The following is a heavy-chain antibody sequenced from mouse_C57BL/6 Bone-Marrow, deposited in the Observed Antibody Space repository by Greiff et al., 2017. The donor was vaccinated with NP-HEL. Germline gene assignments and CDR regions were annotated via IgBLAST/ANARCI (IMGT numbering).Heavy chain of an antibody. V-gene: IGHV1-69*01. D-gene: IGHD3-2*02. Sequence: VQLQQPGAELVMPGASVKLSCKASGYTFTSYWMHWVKQRPGQGLEWIGEIDPSDSYTNYNQKFKGKSTLTVDKSSSTAYMQLSSLTSEDSAVYYCARPAQGFWFAYWGQGTLVTVSA. CDR2: IDPSDSYT. CDR3: ARPAQGFWFAY. CDR1: GYTFTSYW. J-gene: IGHJ3*01.